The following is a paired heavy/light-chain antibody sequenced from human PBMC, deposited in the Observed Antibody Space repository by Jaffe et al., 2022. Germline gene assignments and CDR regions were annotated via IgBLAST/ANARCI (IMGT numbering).Heavy chain of an antibody. CDR1: GGSISSSNYY. D-gene: IGHD2-21*01. Sequence: QLQLQESGPGLVKASETLSLTCTVSGGSISSSNYYWGWIRQPPGKGLEWIGSISYSGSTYYNPSLESRVTMSVDTSKNQFSLKLTSVTAADTAVYYCARGRYSRLGAGIEYWGQGTLVTVSS. CDR2: ISYSGST. J-gene: IGHJ4*02. V-gene: IGHV4-39*01. CDR3: ARGRYSRLGAGIEY.
Light chain of an antibody. CDR3: QHYNNWPRWT. V-gene: IGKV3-15*01. J-gene: IGKJ1*01. Sequence: EIVMTQSPATLSVSPGERATLSCRASQSVSSNLAWYQQKPGQAPRLLIYGASTRATGIPARFSGSGSGTEFTLTINSLQSEDFAVYFCQHYNNWPRWTFGQGTKVEIK. CDR2: GAS. CDR1: QSVSSN.